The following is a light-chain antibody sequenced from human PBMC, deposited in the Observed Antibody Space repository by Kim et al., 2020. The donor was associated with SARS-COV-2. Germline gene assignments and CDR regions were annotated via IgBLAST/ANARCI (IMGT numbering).Light chain of an antibody. Sequence: DIQITQSPSSLSASVGDRVTITCRASQDISHYLAWFQQKPGKAPKSLIYGTSRLHSGVPSKFSGSRSGTEFTLTISSLQPEDFATYYCQQYNSYPYTFGQGTKLEIK. CDR2: GTS. V-gene: IGKV1-16*02. J-gene: IGKJ2*01. CDR3: QQYNSYPYT. CDR1: QDISHY.